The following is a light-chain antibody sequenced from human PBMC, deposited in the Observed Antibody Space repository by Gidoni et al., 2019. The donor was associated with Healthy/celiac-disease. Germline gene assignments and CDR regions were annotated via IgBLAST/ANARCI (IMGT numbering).Light chain of an antibody. CDR2: DAA. Sequence: EIVMTQSPATLSVSPGERATLSCRASQRVSSNLAWYQQKPGQAPRLLSYDAATRATGIPARFSGSGSGREFTLTISSLQSEDFAVNYCQQYNNWTPITFGQGTRLEIK. CDR3: QQYNNWTPIT. CDR1: QRVSSN. V-gene: IGKV3-15*01. J-gene: IGKJ5*01.